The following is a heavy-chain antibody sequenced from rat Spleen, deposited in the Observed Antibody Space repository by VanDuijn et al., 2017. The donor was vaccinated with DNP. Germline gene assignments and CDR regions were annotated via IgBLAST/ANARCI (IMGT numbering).Heavy chain of an antibody. D-gene: IGHD1-4*01. Sequence: QVQMKETGPGLVQPSQTLSLTCTVSGFSLTSYDVHWVRQPPGKGLEWIASMSSGGSTNYNSAVQSRLSISRDTSKSQVFLKMNSLQPEDTGTYYCARLRGSYFDYWGQGVMVTVSS. J-gene: IGHJ2*01. CDR2: MSSGGST. V-gene: IGHV2S12*01. CDR1: GFSLTSYD. CDR3: ARLRGSYFDY.